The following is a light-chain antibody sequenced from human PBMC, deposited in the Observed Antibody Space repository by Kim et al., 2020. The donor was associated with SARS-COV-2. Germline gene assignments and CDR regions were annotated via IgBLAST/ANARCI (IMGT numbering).Light chain of an antibody. J-gene: IGKJ4*01. CDR1: QGISSY. CDR2: AAS. Sequence: SASTGDRVTITCRASQGISSYLAWYQQKPGKAPKLLIYAASTLQSGVPSRFSGSGSGTDFTLTISCLQSEDFATYYCQQHYSYPLAFGGGTKVEI. CDR3: QQHYSYPLA. V-gene: IGKV1-8*01.